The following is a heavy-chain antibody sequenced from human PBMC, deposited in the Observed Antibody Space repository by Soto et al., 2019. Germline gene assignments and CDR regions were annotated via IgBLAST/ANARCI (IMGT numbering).Heavy chain of an antibody. J-gene: IGHJ6*02. Sequence: SVNGSCKISVSALSELSMHWVRQAPGKGLEWMGGFDPEDGETIYAQKFQGRVTMTEDTSTDTAYMELSSLRSEDTAVYYCSTGRRGWGNYGIDVCGQGTTVTVSS. CDR3: STGRRGWGNYGIDV. D-gene: IGHD3-16*01. CDR1: VSALSELS. V-gene: IGHV1-24*01. CDR2: FDPEDGET.